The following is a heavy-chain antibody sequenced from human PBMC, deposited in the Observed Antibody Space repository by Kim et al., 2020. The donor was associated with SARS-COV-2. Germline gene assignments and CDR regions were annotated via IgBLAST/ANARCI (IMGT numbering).Heavy chain of an antibody. CDR2: ST. J-gene: IGHJ4*02. CDR3: ARGQDTAKTGY. V-gene: IGHV4-34*01. D-gene: IGHD5-18*01. Sequence: STSYNPTLSSRVTISGGTSKSQMSLKLSSVTAADTGVYYCARGQDTAKTGYWGQGTLVTVSS.